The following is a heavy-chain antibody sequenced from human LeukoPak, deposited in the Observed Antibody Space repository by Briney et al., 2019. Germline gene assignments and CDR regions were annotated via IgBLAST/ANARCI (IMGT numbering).Heavy chain of an antibody. CDR2: IYYSGST. D-gene: IGHD2-2*01. Sequence: SETLSLTCTVSGGSISSYYWSWLRQPPGKGLEWIGYIYYSGSTNYNPSLKSRVTISVDTSKNQFSLKLSSVTAADTAVYYCARDSSSTDAFDIWGQGTMVTVSS. V-gene: IGHV4-59*01. CDR3: ARDSSSTDAFDI. CDR1: GGSISSYY. J-gene: IGHJ3*02.